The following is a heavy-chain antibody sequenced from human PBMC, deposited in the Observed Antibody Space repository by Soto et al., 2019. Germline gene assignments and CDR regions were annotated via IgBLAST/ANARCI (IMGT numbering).Heavy chain of an antibody. D-gene: IGHD6-13*01. Sequence: PGGSLRLSCAASGFPFSSYACTWVRQAPGKGLEWVSAISGSGGSTSYADSVKGRFTISRDNSKNTLYLQMNSLRAEDTAVYYCAKPEASSSWYLWRFDYWGQGTLVTVSS. V-gene: IGHV3-23*01. CDR1: GFPFSSYA. CDR3: AKPEASSSWYLWRFDY. J-gene: IGHJ4*02. CDR2: ISGSGGST.